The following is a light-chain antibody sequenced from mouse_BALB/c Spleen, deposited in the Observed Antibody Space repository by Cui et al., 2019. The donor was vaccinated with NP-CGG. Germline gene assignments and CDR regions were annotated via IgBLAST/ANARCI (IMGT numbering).Light chain of an antibody. V-gene: IGLV1*01. CDR1: IGAVTTNNY. CDR3: ALGKSNNWV. Sequence: QAVVTQESALPTSPGETVTLTCRSSIGAVTTNNYANWVQENPDHLFTGLIGGTNNRAQGVPARFSGSLIGDKAALTTPGAKTEDEEIYFGALGKSNNWVFGGGTKLTVL. J-gene: IGLJ1*01. CDR2: GTN.